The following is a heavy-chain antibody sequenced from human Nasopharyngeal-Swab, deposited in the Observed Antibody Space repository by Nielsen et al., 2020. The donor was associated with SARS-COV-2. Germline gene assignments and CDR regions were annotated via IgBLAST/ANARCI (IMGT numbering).Heavy chain of an antibody. Sequence: GGSLRLSCAASGFTFTDYVMNWVRQAPGKGLEWVSSISTTSDYIYYVDSVKGRFTISRDNARNSLHLQMHSLRAEDTAVYYCVRDGYFDWSFGYWGQGTLVTVSS. CDR1: GFTFTDYV. V-gene: IGHV3-21*01. CDR2: ISTTSDYI. D-gene: IGHD3-9*01. CDR3: VRDGYFDWSFGY. J-gene: IGHJ4*02.